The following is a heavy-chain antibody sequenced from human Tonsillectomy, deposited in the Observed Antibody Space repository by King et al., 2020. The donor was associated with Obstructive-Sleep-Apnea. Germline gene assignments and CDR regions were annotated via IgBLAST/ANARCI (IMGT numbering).Heavy chain of an antibody. J-gene: IGHJ1*01. Sequence: VQLVEPGGGLVQPGGSLRLSCAASGFTFRSYAMSWVRQAPGKGLEWVSAISGSGGTTYYADSVKGRFTISRDTSKNTLYLQMNSLRAEDTAVYYCAKDSSGYYHGDFQHWGQGTLVTVSS. CDR2: ISGSGGTT. CDR1: GFTFRSYA. V-gene: IGHV3-23*04. CDR3: AKDSSGYYHGDFQH. D-gene: IGHD3-22*01.